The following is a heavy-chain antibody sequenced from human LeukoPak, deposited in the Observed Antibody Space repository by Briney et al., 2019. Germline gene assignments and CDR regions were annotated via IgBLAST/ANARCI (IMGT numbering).Heavy chain of an antibody. CDR2: IYYSGST. CDR1: GGSISSSSYY. V-gene: IGHV4-39*01. Sequence: PSETLSLTCTVSGGSISSSSYYWGWIRQPPGKGLEWIGSIYYSGSTYYNPSLKSRVTISVDTSKNQFSLKLSSVTAADTAVYYCARHRGGYSGYVDFDYWGQGTLVTVSS. J-gene: IGHJ4*02. D-gene: IGHD5-12*01. CDR3: ARHRGGYSGYVDFDY.